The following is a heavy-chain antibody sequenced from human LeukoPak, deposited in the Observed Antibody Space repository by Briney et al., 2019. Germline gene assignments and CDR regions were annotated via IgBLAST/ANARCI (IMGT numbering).Heavy chain of an antibody. Sequence: PGGSLRLSCAASGFTFSSYGMPWVRQAPGKGLEWVAFIRYDGSNKYYADSVKGRFTISRDNSMNTLYLQMNSLRAEDTAVYYCAKDRDSGWYLDYWGQGTLVTVSS. D-gene: IGHD6-19*01. CDR1: GFTFSSYG. V-gene: IGHV3-30*02. CDR2: IRYDGSNK. J-gene: IGHJ4*02. CDR3: AKDRDSGWYLDY.